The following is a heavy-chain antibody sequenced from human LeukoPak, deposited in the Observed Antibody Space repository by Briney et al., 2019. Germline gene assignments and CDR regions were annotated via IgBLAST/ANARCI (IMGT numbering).Heavy chain of an antibody. D-gene: IGHD2-2*01. CDR1: GYTFTSYG. CDR2: ISAYNGNT. CDR3: ARGLVYCSSTSCNPTHFDY. V-gene: IGHV1-18*01. Sequence: ASVKLSCKASGYTFTSYGIRWVRQAPGQGVEWMGWISAYNGNTNYAQKLQGRVTMTTDTSTSTAYMELRSLRSDDTAVYYCARGLVYCSSTSCNPTHFDYWGQGTLVTVSS. J-gene: IGHJ4*02.